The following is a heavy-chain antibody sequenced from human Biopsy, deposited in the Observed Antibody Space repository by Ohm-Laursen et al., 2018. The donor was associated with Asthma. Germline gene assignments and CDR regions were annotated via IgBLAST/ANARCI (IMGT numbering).Heavy chain of an antibody. J-gene: IGHJ6*02. CDR3: ARAVDYSHYYGIDV. CDR2: ISVYNGNT. CDR1: GYTFNSAG. D-gene: IGHD3-10*01. V-gene: IGHV1-18*01. Sequence: ASVKVSCKTSGYTFNSAGITWVRQAPGQGLECMGWISVYNGNTNVAQKPQDRVTMITDTSTSTAYMELRSLRSDDTAVYFCARAVDYSHYYGIDVWGQGTTVTVS.